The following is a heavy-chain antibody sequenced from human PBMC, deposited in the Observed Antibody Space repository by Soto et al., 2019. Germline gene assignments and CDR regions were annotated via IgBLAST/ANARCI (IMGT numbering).Heavy chain of an antibody. CDR3: ARGGYYGSGSYYNVRSYYYYGMDV. D-gene: IGHD3-10*01. V-gene: IGHV3-33*01. CDR1: GFTFSSYG. Sequence: QVQLVESGGGVVQPGRSLRLSCAASGFTFSSYGMHWVRQAPGKGLEWVAVIWYDGSNKYYADSVKGRFTISRDNSKNTLYLQMNSLRAEDTAVYYCARGGYYGSGSYYNVRSYYYYGMDVW. J-gene: IGHJ6*01. CDR2: IWYDGSNK.